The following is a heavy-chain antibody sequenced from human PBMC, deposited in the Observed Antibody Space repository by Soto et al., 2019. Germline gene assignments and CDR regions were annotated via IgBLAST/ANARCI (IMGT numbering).Heavy chain of an antibody. CDR2: TYYMSKWYN. D-gene: IGHD4-17*01. CDR3: AIDSPGYGDYVLFDY. Sequence: SQTLSLSCAISGDSVSTKSAAWNWIRQSPSRDHEWLGRTYYMSKWYNDYAVSVKSRITINPDTSRNQFSLQFNSVTPEDTAVFYCAIDSPGYGDYVLFDYWGQGTLITVSA. V-gene: IGHV6-1*01. CDR1: GDSVSTKSAA. J-gene: IGHJ4*02.